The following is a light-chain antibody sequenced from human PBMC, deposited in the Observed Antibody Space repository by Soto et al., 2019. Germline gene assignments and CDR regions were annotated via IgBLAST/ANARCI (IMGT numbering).Light chain of an antibody. CDR2: EGS. V-gene: IGLV2-23*01. J-gene: IGLJ3*02. CDR1: SSDVGGYKL. Sequence: QSALTQPASVSGSPGQSITISCNGTSSDVGGYKLVSWYQQHPGKAPTVLLYEGSERPSGVSDRFSGSNSGNTASLTISGLQPEDEADYYCCSYAGSSTWVFGGRTKLTVL. CDR3: CSYAGSSTWV.